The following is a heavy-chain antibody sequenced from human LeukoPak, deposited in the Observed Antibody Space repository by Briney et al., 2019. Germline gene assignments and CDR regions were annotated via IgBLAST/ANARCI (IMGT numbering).Heavy chain of an antibody. J-gene: IGHJ6*03. Sequence: PGESLRLSCAASGFSFTTYWMSWVRQAPGKGLEWVANIKQDGTEKYYVDSVKGRFTISRDNAKNSLYLQMNSLRAEDTAVYYCAREPSGSYSDDYYYYYMDVWGKGTAVTVSS. CDR1: GFSFTTYW. D-gene: IGHD1-26*01. CDR2: IKQDGTEK. CDR3: AREPSGSYSDDYYYYYMDV. V-gene: IGHV3-7*01.